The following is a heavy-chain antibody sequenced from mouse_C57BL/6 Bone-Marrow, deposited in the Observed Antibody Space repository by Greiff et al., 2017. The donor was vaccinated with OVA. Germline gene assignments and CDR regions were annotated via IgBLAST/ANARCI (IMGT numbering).Heavy chain of an antibody. V-gene: IGHV1-82*01. CDR1: GYAFSSSW. Sequence: QVQLQQSGPELVKPGASVKISCKASGYAFSSSWMNWVKQRPGKGLEWIGRIYPGVGDTNYNGKFKGKATLTADKSSSTAYMQLSSLTSEDSAVYFCARFPHGAMDYWGQGTSVTVSS. J-gene: IGHJ4*01. CDR3: ARFPHGAMDY. CDR2: IYPGVGDT.